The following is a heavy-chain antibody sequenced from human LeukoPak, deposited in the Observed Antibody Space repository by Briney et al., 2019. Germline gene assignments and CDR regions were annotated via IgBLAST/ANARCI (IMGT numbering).Heavy chain of an antibody. J-gene: IGHJ4*02. V-gene: IGHV3-48*03. D-gene: IGHD3-10*02. CDR1: GFTFSDYE. CDR3: ARGALHVFDY. CDR2: ISTSGSTT. Sequence: PGGSLRLSCAASGFTFSDYEINWGRQAPGKGRGWGSCISTSGSTTYYADSVKGRFTISKDNAKNSLFLQMNTLTVEDTAAYYCARGALHVFDYWGQGTPVTVSS.